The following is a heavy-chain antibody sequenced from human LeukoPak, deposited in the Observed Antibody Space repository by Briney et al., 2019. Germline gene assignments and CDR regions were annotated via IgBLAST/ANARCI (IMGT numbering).Heavy chain of an antibody. V-gene: IGHV3-21*01. J-gene: IGHJ4*02. CDR1: EFTLRSYS. CDR2: ISTSSTYI. Sequence: WGSLRLSCVASEFTLRSYSMQWVRQAPGKGLEWVSYISTSSTYIYYADSVMGRFTISRDNAKNSLYLHMSSLRAEDTAVYYCARDASGSSIGLIDFWGQGTLVTVSS. CDR3: ARDASGSSIGLIDF. D-gene: IGHD1-26*01.